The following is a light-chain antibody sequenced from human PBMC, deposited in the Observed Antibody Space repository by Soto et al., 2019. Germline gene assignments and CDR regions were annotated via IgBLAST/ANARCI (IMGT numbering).Light chain of an antibody. J-gene: IGLJ2*01. V-gene: IGLV2-8*01. Sequence: ALTQPPSASGSPGQSVTISCTGTSSDVGGYNYVSWYQQHPGKAPKLMIYEVSKRPSGVPDRFSGSKSGNTASLTVSGLQAEDEADYYCSSYAGSNNFGVVFGGGTKLTVL. CDR1: SSDVGGYNY. CDR2: EVS. CDR3: SSYAGSNNFGVV.